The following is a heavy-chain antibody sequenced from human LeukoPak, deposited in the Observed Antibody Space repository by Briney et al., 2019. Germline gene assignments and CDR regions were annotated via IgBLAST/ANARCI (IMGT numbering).Heavy chain of an antibody. D-gene: IGHD3-22*01. J-gene: IGHJ4*02. CDR2: ISSSTAYI. CDR1: GFTFSTYS. CDR3: ARDRQDYYDSSGYYSDSDY. V-gene: IGHV3-21*01. Sequence: TGGSLRLSCAASGFTFSTYSMNWFRQAPGKGLEWVSSISSSTAYIYYADSVQGRFTISRDNLKNSVYLQMNSLRAEDTAVYYCARDRQDYYDSSGYYSDSDYWGQGTLVTVSS.